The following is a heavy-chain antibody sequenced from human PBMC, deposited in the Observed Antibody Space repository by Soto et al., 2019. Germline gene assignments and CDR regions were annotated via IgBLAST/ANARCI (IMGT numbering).Heavy chain of an antibody. CDR3: ARAISYYDYVWGITPGAFDI. Sequence: PGGSLRLSCAASGFTFSSYDMHWVRQATGKGLEWVSAIGTAGDTYYPGSVKGRFTISRENAKNSLYLQMNSLRAGDTAVYYCARAISYYDYVWGITPGAFDIWGQGTMVTVSS. CDR1: GFTFSSYD. J-gene: IGHJ3*02. CDR2: IGTAGDT. V-gene: IGHV3-13*01. D-gene: IGHD3-16*01.